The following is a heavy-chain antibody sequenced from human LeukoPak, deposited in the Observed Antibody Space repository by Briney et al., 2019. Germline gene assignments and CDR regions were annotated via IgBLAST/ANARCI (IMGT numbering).Heavy chain of an antibody. Sequence: SETLSLTRSVSGLSISSYYLSWIRQPPAKGLEWIGYISSSGSTNSNPSLRIRVTISEDTSKTHFSLKLSSVTAADTAVYSCAGEGTAGTNLNWFEPWGQGTLVTVSS. D-gene: IGHD1-1*01. V-gene: IGHV4-59*01. CDR3: AGEGTAGTNLNWFEP. CDR2: ISSSGST. J-gene: IGHJ5*02. CDR1: GLSISSYY.